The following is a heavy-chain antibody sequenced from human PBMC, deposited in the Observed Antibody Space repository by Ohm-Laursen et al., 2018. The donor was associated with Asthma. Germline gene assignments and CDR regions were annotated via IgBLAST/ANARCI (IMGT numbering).Heavy chain of an antibody. CDR1: GFTFGTYG. CDR2: ISYDGSNK. Sequence: SLRLSCAASGFTFGTYGMHWVRQAPGKGLEWVAVISYDGSNKYYADSVKGRFTISRDNSKNTLYLQMNSLRAEDTAVYYCARDAVNSSSWPHYFDYWGQGTLVTVSS. V-gene: IGHV3-30*03. CDR3: ARDAVNSSSWPHYFDY. D-gene: IGHD6-13*01. J-gene: IGHJ4*02.